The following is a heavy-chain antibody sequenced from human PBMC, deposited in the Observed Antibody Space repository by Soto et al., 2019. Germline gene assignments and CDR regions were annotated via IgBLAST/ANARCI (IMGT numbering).Heavy chain of an antibody. J-gene: IGHJ5*02. CDR1: GFSLSTSGVG. CDR2: IYSDDDK. Sequence: QITLKESGPTLVKPTQTLTLTCTFSGFSLSTSGVGVGWIRQPPGKALEWLALIYSDDDKQYSPSLKSMLTITKDTTKHQMVHTGTNIDDVVTATYYSGDPYGSGGWYWFDPWGQGTLVTVSS. V-gene: IGHV2-5*02. CDR3: GDPYGSGGWYWFDP. D-gene: IGHD3-10*01.